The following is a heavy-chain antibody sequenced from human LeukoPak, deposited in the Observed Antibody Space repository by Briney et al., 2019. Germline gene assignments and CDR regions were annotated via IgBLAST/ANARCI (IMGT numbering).Heavy chain of an antibody. Sequence: SVKVSCKASGGTFSSYAISWVRQAPGQGLEWMGGIIPIFGTANYAQKFQGRVTITADESTSTAYMELNSLRSEDTAVYYCARGLVGVAGSRAGYFDLWGRGTLVTVSS. V-gene: IGHV1-69*13. D-gene: IGHD3-16*01. CDR1: GGTFSSYA. CDR2: IIPIFGTA. CDR3: ARGLVGVAGSRAGYFDL. J-gene: IGHJ2*01.